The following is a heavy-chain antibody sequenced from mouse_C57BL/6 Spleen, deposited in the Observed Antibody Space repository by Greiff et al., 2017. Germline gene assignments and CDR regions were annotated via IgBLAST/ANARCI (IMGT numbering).Heavy chain of an antibody. Sequence: QVHVKQSGTELVKPGASVKLSCKASGYTFTSYWMHWVKPRPGQGLEWIGNINPSNGGTNYNEKFKSKATLTVDKSSSTAYMQLSSLTSEDSAVYYCAKRVYYGSSYYFDYWGQGTTLTVSS. CDR2: INPSNGGT. D-gene: IGHD1-1*01. J-gene: IGHJ2*01. V-gene: IGHV1-53*01. CDR1: GYTFTSYW. CDR3: AKRVYYGSSYYFDY.